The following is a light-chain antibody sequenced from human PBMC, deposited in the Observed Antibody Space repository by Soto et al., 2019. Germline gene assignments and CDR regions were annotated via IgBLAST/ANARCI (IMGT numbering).Light chain of an antibody. J-gene: IGKJ4*01. V-gene: IGKV3-15*01. CDR2: GAS. Sequence: EIVMTQSPGTLSVSPGERVTLSCRASQSVRNNLAWYQQKPGQAPRLLIYGASTRATGIPGRFSGSGSGTECTLTISSLQPEDFAVYYCQQYNIWPPLTFGGGTKVEI. CDR3: QQYNIWPPLT. CDR1: QSVRNN.